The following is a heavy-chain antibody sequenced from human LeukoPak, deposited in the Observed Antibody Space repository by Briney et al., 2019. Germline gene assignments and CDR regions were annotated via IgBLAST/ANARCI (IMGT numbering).Heavy chain of an antibody. CDR1: GGSISSYY. Sequence: PSETLSLTCTVSGGSISSYYWSWIRQPPGKGLEWIGYIYYSGSTNYNPSLKSRVTISVDTSKNQFSLKLSSVTAADKAVYYCASTYRRYYYYMDVWGKGTTVTVSS. CDR2: IYYSGST. V-gene: IGHV4-59*01. D-gene: IGHD4-11*01. CDR3: ASTYRRYYYYMDV. J-gene: IGHJ6*03.